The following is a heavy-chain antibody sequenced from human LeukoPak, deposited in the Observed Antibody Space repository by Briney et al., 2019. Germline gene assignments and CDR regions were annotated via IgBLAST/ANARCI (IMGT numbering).Heavy chain of an antibody. J-gene: IGHJ3*02. CDR1: GFTVSSNY. CDR3: ARARGPGGDLAFDI. Sequence: GGSLRLSCAASGFTVSSNYMSWVRQAPGKGLEWVSVIYSGGTTYYADSVKGRFSISRDNSKNTLYLQMNTLRAEDTAVYYCARARGPGGDLAFDIWGQGTMVTASS. D-gene: IGHD4-17*01. CDR2: IYSGGTT. V-gene: IGHV3-66*01.